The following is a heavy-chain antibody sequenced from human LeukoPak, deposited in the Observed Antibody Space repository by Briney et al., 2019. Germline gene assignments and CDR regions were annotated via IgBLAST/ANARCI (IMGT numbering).Heavy chain of an antibody. J-gene: IGHJ5*02. CDR2: IRFDGNEK. V-gene: IGHV3-30*02. CDR1: GFTFSYYG. D-gene: IGHD3-10*01. CDR3: AKDLMRDRWFGES. Sequence: GGSLRLSCAASGFTFSYYGFHWVRQAPGKGLEWVAFIRFDGNEKYYADSVKGRFTISKDASRNTLYLQMNSLRAEDTAVYYCAKDLMRDRWFGESWGQGTLVTVSS.